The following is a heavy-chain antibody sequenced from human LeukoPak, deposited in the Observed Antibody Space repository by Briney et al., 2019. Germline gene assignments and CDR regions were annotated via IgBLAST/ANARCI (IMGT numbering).Heavy chain of an antibody. CDR2: ISSSSSYR. CDR3: ARLIGDRTIYDY. Sequence: GGSLRLSCAASGFTFSRYSMNWVRQAPGKGLEWVSSISSSSSYRYYADSVKGRFTISRDNAMNSFFLQMNSLRAEDTAVYYCARLIGDRTIYDYWGQGTLVTVSS. V-gene: IGHV3-21*01. D-gene: IGHD6-6*01. J-gene: IGHJ4*02. CDR1: GFTFSRYS.